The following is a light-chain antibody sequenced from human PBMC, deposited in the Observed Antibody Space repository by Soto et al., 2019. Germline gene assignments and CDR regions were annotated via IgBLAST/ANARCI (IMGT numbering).Light chain of an antibody. CDR1: SSNIGAGYD. Sequence: QSVLTQPPSVSGAPGQRVTISCTGSSSNIGAGYDVHWYQQLPGTAPKLLINANSHRPSGVPDRFSGSKSGTSASLAITGLQAEDEADYYCQSYDSSLSGSWVFGGGTQLTVL. CDR3: QSYDSSLSGSWV. V-gene: IGLV1-40*01. CDR2: ANS. J-gene: IGLJ3*02.